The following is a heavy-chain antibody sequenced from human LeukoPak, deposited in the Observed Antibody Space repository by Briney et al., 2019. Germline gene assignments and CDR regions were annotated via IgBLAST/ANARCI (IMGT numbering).Heavy chain of an antibody. V-gene: IGHV3-30-3*01. CDR1: GFTFSSYP. J-gene: IGHJ4*02. Sequence: GGSLRLSCAASGFTFSSYPMHWVRQAPGKGLEWVAAISYDGSNKYYADSVKGRFTIPRDNSKNTLYLQMNSLRVEDTAVYYCARETYYFDYWGQGTLVTVSP. CDR3: ARETYYFDY. CDR2: ISYDGSNK.